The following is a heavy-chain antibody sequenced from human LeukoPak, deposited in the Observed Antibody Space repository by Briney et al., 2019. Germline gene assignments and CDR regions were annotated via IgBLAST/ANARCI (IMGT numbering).Heavy chain of an antibody. D-gene: IGHD5-18*01. CDR1: GFTFSDYY. CDR3: ARFTRRDTEVALAEYFQH. Sequence: GGSLRLSCAASGFTFSDYYMSWIRQAPGKGLEWVSYISSSGSTIYYADSVKGRFTISRDNAQNSLSLQMNSLRAEDTAVYYCARFTRRDTEVALAEYFQHWGQGTLVTVSS. V-gene: IGHV3-11*01. CDR2: ISSSGSTI. J-gene: IGHJ1*01.